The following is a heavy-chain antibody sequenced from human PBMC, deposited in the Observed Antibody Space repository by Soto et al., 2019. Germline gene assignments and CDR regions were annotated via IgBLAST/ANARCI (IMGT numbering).Heavy chain of an antibody. CDR2: IVVGSGNT. D-gene: IGHD3-22*01. CDR1: GFTFTSSA. CDR3: AAAHNYYVSSGYCCSRALDI. Sequence: AVKVSCKASGFTFTSSAVQWVRQARGQRLEWIGWIVVGSGNTNYAQKFQERVTITRDMSTSTAYMELSSLRSEDTAVYYCAAAHNYYVSSGYCCSRALDIWGQGRMVTVSS. V-gene: IGHV1-58*01. J-gene: IGHJ3*02.